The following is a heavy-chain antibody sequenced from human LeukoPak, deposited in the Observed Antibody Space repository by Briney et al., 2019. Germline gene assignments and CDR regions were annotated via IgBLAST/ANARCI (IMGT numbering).Heavy chain of an antibody. V-gene: IGHV3-23*01. J-gene: IGHJ4*02. CDR3: AKGYSGSYLDY. D-gene: IGHD1-26*01. Sequence: GGSLRLSCAASGFTFSSDAMSWVRQAPGKGLEWVPAISGSGGSTYYADSVKGRFTISRDNSKNTLYLQMNSLRAEDTAVYYCAKGYSGSYLDYWGQGTLVTVSS. CDR1: GFTFSSDA. CDR2: ISGSGGST.